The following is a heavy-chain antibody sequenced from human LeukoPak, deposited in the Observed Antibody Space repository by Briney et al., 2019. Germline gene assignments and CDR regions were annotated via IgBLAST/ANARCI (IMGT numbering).Heavy chain of an antibody. D-gene: IGHD6-19*01. CDR2: ISGSGGST. CDR1: GFTFSSYA. J-gene: IGHJ4*02. CDR3: AKDGWEHWLATHFDY. V-gene: IGHV3-23*01. Sequence: PGGSLRLSCAASGFTFSSYAMSWVRQAPGKGLEWVSAISGSGGSTYYADSVKGRFTISRDNSKNTLYLQMNSLRAEDTVVYYCAKDGWEHWLATHFDYWGQGTLVTVSS.